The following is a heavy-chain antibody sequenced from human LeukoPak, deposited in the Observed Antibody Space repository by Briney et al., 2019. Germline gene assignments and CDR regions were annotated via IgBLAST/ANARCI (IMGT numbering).Heavy chain of an antibody. CDR3: ARRFGIYYGSGSYLRFDP. V-gene: IGHV4-34*01. CDR1: GGSFSGYY. D-gene: IGHD3-10*01. CDR2: INHSGST. Sequence: SETLSLTCAVYGGSFSGYYWSWIRQPPGKGLEWIGEINHSGSTNYNPSLKSRVTISVDTSKNQFSLKLSSVTAADTAVYYCARRFGIYYGSGSYLRFDPWGQGTLVTVSS. J-gene: IGHJ5*02.